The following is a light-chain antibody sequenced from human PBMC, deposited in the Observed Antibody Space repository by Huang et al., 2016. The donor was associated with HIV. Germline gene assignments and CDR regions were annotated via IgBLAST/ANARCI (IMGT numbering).Light chain of an antibody. CDR1: QSVSSS. Sequence: EIVLTQSPATLSLSPGERATLSCRASQSVSSSLAWYQQKPGQAPRLLIYDASNRATGIPARVSGSGSWTDFTLTISNLEPEDFAVYYCQQRSNWPRFTFGPGTKVDIK. V-gene: IGKV3-11*01. CDR2: DAS. J-gene: IGKJ3*01. CDR3: QQRSNWPRFT.